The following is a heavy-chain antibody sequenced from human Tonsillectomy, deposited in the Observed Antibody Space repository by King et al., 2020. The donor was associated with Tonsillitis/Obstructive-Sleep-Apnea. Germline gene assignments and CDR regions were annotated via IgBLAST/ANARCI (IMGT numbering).Heavy chain of an antibody. CDR2: ISYDGSNK. CDR3: ARGVTGTPPDAFDI. CDR1: GFTFNSYA. V-gene: IGHV3-30*04. Sequence: VQLVESGGGVVQPGRSLRLSCAASGFTFNSYAMHWVRQAPGKGLEWVAVISYDGSNKYYADSVKGRFTISRDNSKNTLYLQMNSLRAEDTAVYYCARGVTGTPPDAFDIWGQGTMVTVSS. D-gene: IGHD1-20*01. J-gene: IGHJ3*02.